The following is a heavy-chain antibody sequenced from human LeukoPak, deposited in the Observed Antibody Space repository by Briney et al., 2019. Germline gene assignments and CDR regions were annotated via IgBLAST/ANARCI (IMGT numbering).Heavy chain of an antibody. J-gene: IGHJ4*02. V-gene: IGHV4-61*02. CDR2: IYTSGST. CDR1: GGSISSGSYY. Sequence: PSETLSLTCTVSGGSISSGSYYWSWIRQPAGKGLEWIGRIYTSGSTNYNPSLKSRVTISVDTSKNQFSLKLSSVTAADTAVYYCARVARYYYGSQPMPSYFDYWGQGTLVTVSS. CDR3: ARVARYYYGSQPMPSYFDY. D-gene: IGHD3-10*01.